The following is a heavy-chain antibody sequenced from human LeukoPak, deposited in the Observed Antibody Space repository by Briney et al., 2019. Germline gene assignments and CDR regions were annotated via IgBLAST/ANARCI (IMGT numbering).Heavy chain of an antibody. V-gene: IGHV4-38-2*01. CDR1: GYSISSGYY. D-gene: IGHD2-15*01. CDR3: ARPVPGWYFDY. J-gene: IGHJ4*02. Sequence: SETLSLTCAVSGYSISSGYYWGWIRQPPGKGLEWIGSIYHSGSTYYNPSLKSRDTISVDTSKNQFSLKLSSVTAADTAVYYCARPVPGWYFDYWGQGTLVTVSS. CDR2: IYHSGST.